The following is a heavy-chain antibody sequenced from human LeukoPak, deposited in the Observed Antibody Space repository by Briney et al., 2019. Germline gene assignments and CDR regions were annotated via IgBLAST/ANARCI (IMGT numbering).Heavy chain of an antibody. Sequence: SGESLRLSCAASGFTSSAYDVHWVRQITGGGLEWVSTSGTVGDTFYSDSVKGRFTISRENAKNSVHLQMNSLRVEDSAIYFCVXAAXPXIINGRRFDYWGQGTLVTVSS. CDR2: SGTVGDT. V-gene: IGHV3-13*04. J-gene: IGHJ4*02. CDR3: VXAAXPXIINGRRFDY. CDR1: GFTSSAYD. D-gene: IGHD6-25*01.